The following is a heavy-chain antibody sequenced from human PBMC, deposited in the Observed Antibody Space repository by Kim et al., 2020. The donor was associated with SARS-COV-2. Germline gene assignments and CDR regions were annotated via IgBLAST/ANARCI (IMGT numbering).Heavy chain of an antibody. V-gene: IGHV3-53*01. Sequence: YYADSVKGRFAISRDNSKNPVFLQMNSLRAEDTAVYFCARDGGYDRQFDYWGQGTLVTVSS. CDR3: ARDGGYDRQFDY. J-gene: IGHJ4*02. D-gene: IGHD5-12*01.